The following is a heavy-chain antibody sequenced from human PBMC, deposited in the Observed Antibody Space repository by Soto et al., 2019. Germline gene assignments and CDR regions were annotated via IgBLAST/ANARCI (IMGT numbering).Heavy chain of an antibody. Sequence: GGSLRLSCAVSGFNVMSYWMSWVRQAPGEGLEWVSTITDTGGDAKYADSVRGRFTISRDNSKKTLYLQMSSLRADDSAVYFCARGSKDSYPGSRIFDFWGRGTLVTVSS. CDR2: ITDTGGDA. CDR3: ARGSKDSYPGSRIFDF. J-gene: IGHJ4*02. V-gene: IGHV3-23*01. CDR1: GFNVMSYW. D-gene: IGHD3-10*01.